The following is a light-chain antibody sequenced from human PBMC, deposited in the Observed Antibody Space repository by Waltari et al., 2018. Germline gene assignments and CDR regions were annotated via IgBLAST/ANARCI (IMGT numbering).Light chain of an antibody. CDR3: ATWDANVNAQVV. V-gene: IGLV1-44*01. Sequence: QSALTQPPSVSGTPGQTVTISCSGTRSNNGANTLNWFQQVPGTAPKLLIFSDNQRSSGIPDRFSGSKSGTSASLAISGLQSDDEADYFCATWDANVNAQVVFGGGTTVTV. J-gene: IGLJ2*01. CDR1: RSNNGANT. CDR2: SDN.